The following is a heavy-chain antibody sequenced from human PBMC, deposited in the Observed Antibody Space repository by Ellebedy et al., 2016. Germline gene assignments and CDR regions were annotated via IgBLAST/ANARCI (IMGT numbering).Heavy chain of an antibody. CDR2: IYHGGTI. D-gene: IGHD4-23*01. J-gene: IGHJ4*02. Sequence: SETLSLTCTVSDYSISSGCYSGWIRQPPGQGLEWIASIYHGGTILYNPSLKSRVTISVDTSRNPFSLKLTSLTAADTAVYYCARDPEVKDFDYWGQGTLVTVSS. V-gene: IGHV4-38-2*02. CDR1: DYSISSGCY. CDR3: ARDPEVKDFDY.